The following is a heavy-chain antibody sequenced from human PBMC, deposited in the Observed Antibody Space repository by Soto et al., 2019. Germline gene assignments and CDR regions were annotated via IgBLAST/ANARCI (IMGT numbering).Heavy chain of an antibody. CDR3: ARDLDYLGSGSSFDY. CDR1: GYTFTNYG. J-gene: IGHJ4*02. D-gene: IGHD3-10*01. CDR2: INPYNGNK. Sequence: QVQLVQSGAEVTKPGASVKVSCKASGYTFTNYGLSWVRQAPGQGLEWMGWINPYNGNKNSAQKFQGRVTMTTDTSTNTADMELRSLRSDDTALYYCARDLDYLGSGSSFDYWGQGTLVTVSS. V-gene: IGHV1-18*04.